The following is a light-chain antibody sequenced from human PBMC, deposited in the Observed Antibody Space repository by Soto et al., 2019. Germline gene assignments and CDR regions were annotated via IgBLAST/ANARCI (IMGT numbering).Light chain of an antibody. CDR2: GAS. CDR1: QSVSSN. V-gene: IGKV3-20*01. CDR3: QQYGSSIKT. J-gene: IGKJ1*01. Sequence: EIVMTQSPATLSVSPGERATLSCRASQSVSSNLAWYQQKPGQAPRLLIYGASTRAPGIPDRFSGSGSGTDFTLTISRLEPEDFAVYYCQQYGSSIKTFGQGTKVDIK.